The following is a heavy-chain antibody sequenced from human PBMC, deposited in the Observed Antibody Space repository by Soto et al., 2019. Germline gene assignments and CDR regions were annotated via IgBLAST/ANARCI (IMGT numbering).Heavy chain of an antibody. Sequence: ASLKVSCKASGYTFTSYGISWVRQAPGQGLEWMGWISAYNGNTNYAQKLQGRVTMTTDTSTSTAYMELSSLRSEDTAVYYCARDNCSGGTCYTNSWGQGTLLTVSS. V-gene: IGHV1-18*01. CDR2: ISAYNGNT. D-gene: IGHD2-15*01. CDR1: GYTFTSYG. J-gene: IGHJ4*02. CDR3: ARDNCSGGTCYTNS.